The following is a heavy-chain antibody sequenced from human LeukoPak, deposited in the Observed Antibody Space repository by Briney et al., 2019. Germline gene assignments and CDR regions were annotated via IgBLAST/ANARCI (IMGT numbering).Heavy chain of an antibody. V-gene: IGHV1-8*02. CDR2: MNPNSGNT. D-gene: IGHD2-15*01. Sequence: ASVKVSCKASGGTFSSYAISWVRQATGQGLEWMGWMNPNSGNTGYAQKFQGRVTMTRNTSISTAYMELSSLRSEDTAVYYCARGGYCSGGSCFRAYDFDPWGQGTLVTVSS. CDR1: GGTFSSYA. CDR3: ARGGYCSGGSCFRAYDFDP. J-gene: IGHJ5*02.